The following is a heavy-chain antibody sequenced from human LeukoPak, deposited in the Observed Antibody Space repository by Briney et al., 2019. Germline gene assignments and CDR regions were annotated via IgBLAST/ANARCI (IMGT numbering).Heavy chain of an antibody. CDR3: ARDYGDYGVRGSYYYHMDV. J-gene: IGHJ6*03. Sequence: PSETLSLTCTVSGGSISSYYWSWIRQPAGKGLEWIGRIYTSGSTNYNPSLKSRVTMSVDTSKNQFSLKLSSVTAADTAVYYCARDYGDYGVRGSYYYHMDVWGKGTTVTVSS. CDR2: IYTSGST. D-gene: IGHD4-17*01. V-gene: IGHV4-4*07. CDR1: GGSISSYY.